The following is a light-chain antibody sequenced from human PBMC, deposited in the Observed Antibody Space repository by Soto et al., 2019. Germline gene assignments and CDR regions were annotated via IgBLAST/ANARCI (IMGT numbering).Light chain of an antibody. Sequence: QSALTQPASVSGSPGQSITISCAGSSSDIGAYNYVSWYQHRPGKAPKLLIFEVKSRPAGLSNRFSGSKSGNTASLTISGLQADDDGYYYCSSYTNSGLQVVFGGGTKVTVL. CDR2: EVK. V-gene: IGLV2-14*01. CDR1: SSDIGAYNY. CDR3: SSYTNSGLQVV. J-gene: IGLJ2*01.